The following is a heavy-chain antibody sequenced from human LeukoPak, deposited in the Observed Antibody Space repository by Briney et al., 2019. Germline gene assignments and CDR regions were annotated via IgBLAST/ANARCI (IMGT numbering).Heavy chain of an antibody. V-gene: IGHV4-4*07. D-gene: IGHD3-9*01. J-gene: IGHJ4*02. CDR3: ARGSRYFDPFDY. CDR2: IYTSGST. Sequence: PSETLSLTCTVSGGSISSYYWSWLRQPAGKGLEWIGRIYTSGSTNYSPSLKSRVTMSVDTSKNQFSLKLSSVTAADTAVYYCARGSRYFDPFDYWGQGTLVTVSS. CDR1: GGSISSYY.